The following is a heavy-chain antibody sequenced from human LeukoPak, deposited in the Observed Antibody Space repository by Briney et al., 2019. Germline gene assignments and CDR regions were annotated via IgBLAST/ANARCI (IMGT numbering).Heavy chain of an antibody. V-gene: IGHV4-61*02. CDR2: IYTSGST. CDR3: ARNSNYYDTSGYLY. CDR1: GGSISSGSYY. Sequence: TLSLTCTVSGGSISSGSYYWSWIRQPAGKGLEWIGRIYTSGSTNYNPSLKSRVTISVDTSKNQFSLKLSSVTAADTAVYYCARNSNYYDTSGYLYWGQGTLVTVSS. J-gene: IGHJ4*02. D-gene: IGHD3-22*01.